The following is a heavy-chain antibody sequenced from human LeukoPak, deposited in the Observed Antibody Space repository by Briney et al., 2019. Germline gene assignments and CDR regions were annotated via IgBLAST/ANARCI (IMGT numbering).Heavy chain of an antibody. D-gene: IGHD3-10*01. V-gene: IGHV4-34*01. CDR2: INHSGST. J-gene: IGHJ5*02. CDR3: ARDSGTTGEVKFDP. Sequence: SETLSLTCAVYGGSFSGYYWSWIRQPPGKGLEWIGEINHSGSTNYNPSLKSRVTILVDTSKNQFSLNLISVTAADTAVYYCARDSGTTGEVKFDPWGQGTLVTVSS. CDR1: GGSFSGYY.